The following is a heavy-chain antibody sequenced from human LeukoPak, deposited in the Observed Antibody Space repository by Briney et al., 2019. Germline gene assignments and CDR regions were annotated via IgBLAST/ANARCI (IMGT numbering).Heavy chain of an antibody. CDR3: ARDKGDYDTSGSLFVF. D-gene: IGHD3-22*01. Sequence: GGSLRLSCAASGNYLMHWVRQAPGKGLVWVSHINSDGSWTSYADSVKGRFTISRDNAKNSLYLQMNSLRAEDTAVYYCARDKGDYDTSGSLFVFGGQGTLVIVSS. CDR1: GNYL. CDR2: INSDGSWT. V-gene: IGHV3-74*01. J-gene: IGHJ4*02.